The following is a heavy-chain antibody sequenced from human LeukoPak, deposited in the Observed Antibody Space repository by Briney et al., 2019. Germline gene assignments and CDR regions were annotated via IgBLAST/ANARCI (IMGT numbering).Heavy chain of an antibody. CDR3: ARGHHSALGYCSGGSCFLDY. Sequence: SETLSLTCAVYGGSFSGYYWSWIRQPPGKGLEWIGEINHSGSTYYNPSLKSRVTISVDTSKNQFSLKLSSVTAADTAVYYCARGHHSALGYCSGGSCFLDYWGQGTLVTVSS. V-gene: IGHV4-34*01. CDR1: GGSFSGYY. CDR2: INHSGST. J-gene: IGHJ4*02. D-gene: IGHD2-15*01.